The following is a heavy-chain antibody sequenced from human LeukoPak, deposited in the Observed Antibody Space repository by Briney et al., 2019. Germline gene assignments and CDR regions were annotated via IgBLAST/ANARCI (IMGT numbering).Heavy chain of an antibody. D-gene: IGHD4-17*01. CDR2: IYYSGST. Sequence: SETLSLTCTVSGGSLSSYYWSWLRQPPGKGLEWIGYIYYSGSTNYNPSLTSRVTISVDTSKNPFSLKLSSFTAADTAVYYCARLHDYGDEGYFYYWGQGTLVTVSS. J-gene: IGHJ4*02. CDR3: ARLHDYGDEGYFYY. CDR1: GGSLSSYY. V-gene: IGHV4-59*01.